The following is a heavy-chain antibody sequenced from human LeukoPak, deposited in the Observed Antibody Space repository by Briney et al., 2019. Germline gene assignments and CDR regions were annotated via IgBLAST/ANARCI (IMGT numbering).Heavy chain of an antibody. D-gene: IGHD3-9*01. J-gene: IGHJ6*02. CDR1: GYTFTVYY. V-gene: IGHV1-2*06. CDR2: INPNSGGT. CDR3: ARDIRYFDWPHYYYGMDV. Sequence: GASAKVSFKASGYTFTVYYMHWVRQAPGQGLEWMGRINPNSGGTNYAQKFQGRVTMTRDTSISTAYMELSRLRSDDTAVYYCARDIRYFDWPHYYYGMDVWGQGTTVTVSS.